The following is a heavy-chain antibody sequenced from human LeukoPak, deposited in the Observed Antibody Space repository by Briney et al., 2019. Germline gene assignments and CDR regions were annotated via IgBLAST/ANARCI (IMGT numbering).Heavy chain of an antibody. Sequence: SETLSLTCTVSGGSISSSSYYWGWIRQPPGKGLEWIGSIYYSGSTYYNPSLKSRVTISVDTSKNQFSLKLSSVTAADTAVYYCAKGYCSSTSCYTSSWFDPWGQGTLVTVSS. CDR3: AKGYCSSTSCYTSSWFDP. J-gene: IGHJ5*02. V-gene: IGHV4-39*01. D-gene: IGHD2-2*01. CDR1: GGSISSSSYY. CDR2: IYYSGST.